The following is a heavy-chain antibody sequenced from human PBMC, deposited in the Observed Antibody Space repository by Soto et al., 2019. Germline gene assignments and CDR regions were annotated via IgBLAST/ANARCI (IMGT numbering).Heavy chain of an antibody. D-gene: IGHD1-1*01. V-gene: IGHV3-23*01. Sequence: GGSLRLSCVVSGFTFKSYAMSWVRQAPGKGLEWVSSISGSGGGTYYADSVKGRFTFSRDNSKNTLYLQMNSLRAEDTAVYYCAKFGMATTKRSPPYYIDYWGQGALVTVSS. CDR3: AKFGMATTKRSPPYYIDY. CDR1: GFTFKSYA. J-gene: IGHJ4*02. CDR2: ISGSGGGT.